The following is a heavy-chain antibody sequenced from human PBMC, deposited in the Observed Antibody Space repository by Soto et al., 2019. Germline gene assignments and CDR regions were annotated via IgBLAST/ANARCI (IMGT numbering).Heavy chain of an antibody. CDR2: ISGYNART. CDR1: GYTFTSYG. V-gene: IGHV1-18*01. CDR3: ARDLLSSSSPAAF. J-gene: IGHJ4*02. D-gene: IGHD6-19*01. Sequence: QVQLVQSAAEVKKPGASVKVSCKASGYTFTSYGFTWVRQAPGQGLEWMGWISGYNARTKYAQTLQDRITMTIDTPTSTVYMEVRGLRSDDTAVYYCARDLLSSSSPAAFWGQGTLVTVSS.